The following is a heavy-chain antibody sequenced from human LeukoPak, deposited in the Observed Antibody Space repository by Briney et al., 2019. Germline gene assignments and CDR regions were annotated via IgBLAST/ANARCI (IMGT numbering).Heavy chain of an antibody. V-gene: IGHV4-39*01. CDR3: ASQSSGWAY. D-gene: IGHD6-19*01. CDR1: GGSISSGSYY. J-gene: IGHJ4*02. Sequence: PSETLSLTCTVSGGSISSGSYYWGWIRQPPGKGLEWIGSIYYSGSTYYNPSLKSRVTISVDTSKNQFSLKLSSVTAADTAVYYCASQSSGWAYWGQGTLVTVSS. CDR2: IYYSGST.